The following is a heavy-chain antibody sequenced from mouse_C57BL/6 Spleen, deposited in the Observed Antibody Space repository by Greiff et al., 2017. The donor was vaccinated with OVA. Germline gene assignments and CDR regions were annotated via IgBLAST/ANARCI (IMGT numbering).Heavy chain of an antibody. D-gene: IGHD2-3*01. V-gene: IGHV5-6*01. J-gene: IGHJ2*01. Sequence: EVQLVESGGDLVKPGGSLKLSCAASGFTFSSYGMSWVRQTPDQRLEWVATISSGGSYTYYPDSVKGRVTISRDNAKNTLYLQMSSLKSEDTAMYYCARQWIYEWAVDYWGQGTTLTVSS. CDR2: ISSGGSYT. CDR1: GFTFSSYG. CDR3: ARQWIYEWAVDY.